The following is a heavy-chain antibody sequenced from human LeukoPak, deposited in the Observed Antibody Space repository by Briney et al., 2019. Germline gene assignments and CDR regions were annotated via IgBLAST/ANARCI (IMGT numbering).Heavy chain of an antibody. J-gene: IGHJ4*02. CDR2: INHSGST. D-gene: IGHD3-3*01. V-gene: IGHV4-34*01. CDR3: ARVSGSKDY. CDR1: GGSFSGYY. Sequence: SETLSLTCAVYGGSFSGYYWSWIRQPSGKGLEWIGEINHSGSTNYNPSLKSRVTISVDTSKNQFSPKLSSVTAADTAVYYCARVSGSKDYWGQGTLVTVSS.